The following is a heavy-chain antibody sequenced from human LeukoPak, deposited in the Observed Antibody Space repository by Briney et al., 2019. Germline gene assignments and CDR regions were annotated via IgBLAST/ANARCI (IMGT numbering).Heavy chain of an antibody. V-gene: IGHV3-21*01. D-gene: IGHD6-19*01. Sequence: PGGSLRLACAAAGFTFSSYSMNWVRQAPGKGREWVSSISSSRSYISYADSRKGRFTISRDNAKNSLCLQMNSLTAEDTAVSYCARAEQWLVYYYYGMDVWGQGTTVTVSS. CDR1: GFTFSSYS. CDR2: ISSSRSYI. CDR3: ARAEQWLVYYYYGMDV. J-gene: IGHJ6*02.